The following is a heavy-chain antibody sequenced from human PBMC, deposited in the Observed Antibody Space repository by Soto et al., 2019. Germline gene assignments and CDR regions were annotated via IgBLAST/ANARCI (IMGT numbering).Heavy chain of an antibody. CDR1: GGSISSYY. CDR3: ARNSDWYDSGTGFDY. V-gene: IGHV4-59*01. CDR2: SHYSGST. Sequence: SETLSLTCTVSGGSISSYYWNWIRQPPGKGLEWIGYSHYSGSTNYNPSLRSRVTISVDTSKNQFSLKLSSVTAADTAVYYCARNSDWYDSGTGFDYWGQGTLVTVSS. J-gene: IGHJ4*02. D-gene: IGHD6-19*01.